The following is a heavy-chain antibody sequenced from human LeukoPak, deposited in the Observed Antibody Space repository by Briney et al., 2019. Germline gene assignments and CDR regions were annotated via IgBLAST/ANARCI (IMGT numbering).Heavy chain of an antibody. CDR2: IYSGGST. CDR1: GFTVSSNY. Sequence: GGSLRPSCAASGFTVSSNYMSWVRQAPGKGPEWVSVIYSGGSTYYADSVKGRFTISRDNSKNTLYLQMNSLRAEDTAVYYCARVAAAGTGGDIDYWGQGTLVTVSS. V-gene: IGHV3-53*01. CDR3: ARVAAAGTGGDIDY. J-gene: IGHJ4*02. D-gene: IGHD6-13*01.